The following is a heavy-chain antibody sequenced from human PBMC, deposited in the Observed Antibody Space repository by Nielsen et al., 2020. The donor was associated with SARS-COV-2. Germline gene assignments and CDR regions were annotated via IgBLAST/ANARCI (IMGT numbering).Heavy chain of an antibody. D-gene: IGHD4-11*01. CDR2: MWYDGSNK. Sequence: GESLKISCAASGFTFSSYGMHWVRQAPGKGLEWVAVMWYDGSNKYYADSVKGRFTISRDNSKNTLYLQMNSLRAEDTAVYYCAREQSIGIDYWGQGTLVTVSS. V-gene: IGHV3-33*01. CDR1: GFTFSSYG. CDR3: AREQSIGIDY. J-gene: IGHJ4*02.